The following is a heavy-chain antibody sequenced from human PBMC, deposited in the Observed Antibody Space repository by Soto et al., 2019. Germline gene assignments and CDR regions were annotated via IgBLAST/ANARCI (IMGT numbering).Heavy chain of an antibody. CDR3: ARLNGYCISTNCHGYYGMDV. Sequence: SATLSLTCTVSGGPVLSSSYSWGWIRQSPGKGLEWIGTIYSSENTYYNPSLLSRVTISVDTSKNEFSVRLSSVTAADTAVYYCARLNGYCISTNCHGYYGMDVWGQGTTVT. J-gene: IGHJ6*02. D-gene: IGHD2-2*03. V-gene: IGHV4-39*01. CDR1: GGPVLSSSYS. CDR2: IYSSENT.